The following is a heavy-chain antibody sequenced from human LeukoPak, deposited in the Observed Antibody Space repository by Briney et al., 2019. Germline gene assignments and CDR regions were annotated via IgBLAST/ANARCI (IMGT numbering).Heavy chain of an antibody. CDR2: ISSSGSTI. J-gene: IGHJ5*02. CDR3: AKGTDIVAQYNWFDP. Sequence: PGGSLRLSCAASGFTFSSYEMNWVRQAPGKGLEWVSYISSSGSTIYYADSVKGRFTISRDNAKNSLYLQMNSLRAEDTAVYYCAKGTDIVAQYNWFDPWGQGTLVTVSS. CDR1: GFTFSSYE. D-gene: IGHD5-12*01. V-gene: IGHV3-48*03.